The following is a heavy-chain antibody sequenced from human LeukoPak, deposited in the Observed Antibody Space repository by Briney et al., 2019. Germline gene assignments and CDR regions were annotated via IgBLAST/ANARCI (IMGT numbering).Heavy chain of an antibody. CDR2: ISSSGSTI. Sequence: GGSLRLSCAASGFTFSSYEMNWVRQAPGKGLEWVSYISSSGSTIYYADSVKGRFTISRDNAKNSLYLQMNSLRAEVTAVYYCARVIVVVTAIHDAFDIWGQGTMVTVSS. D-gene: IGHD2-21*02. V-gene: IGHV3-48*03. CDR1: GFTFSSYE. CDR3: ARVIVVVTAIHDAFDI. J-gene: IGHJ3*02.